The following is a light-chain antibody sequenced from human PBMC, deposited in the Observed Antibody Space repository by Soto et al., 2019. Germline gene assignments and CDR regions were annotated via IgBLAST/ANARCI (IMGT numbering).Light chain of an antibody. CDR1: RSNIGNNA. CDR3: AAWDDSLNARGV. V-gene: IGLV1-44*01. J-gene: IGLJ3*02. Sequence: QSVLTQPPSASGTPGQRVTISCSGSRSNIGNNAVSWYQQLPGTAPKLLIYNNNQRPSGVPDRFSGSKSGPSASLSISGLQSEDESDYDCAAWDDSLNARGVFGGGTKLTVL. CDR2: NNN.